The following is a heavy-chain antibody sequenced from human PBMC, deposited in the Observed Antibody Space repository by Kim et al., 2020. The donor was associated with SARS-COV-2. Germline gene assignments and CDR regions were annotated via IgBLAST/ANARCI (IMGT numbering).Heavy chain of an antibody. CDR1: GFTFSSYA. Sequence: GGSLRLSCAASGFTFSSYAMHWVRQAPGKGLEWVAVIWYDGSNKYYADSVKGRFTISRDNSKNTLYLQMNSLRAEDTAVYYCAKDQTGYYYDSSGYFDYWGQGTLVTVSS. CDR2: IWYDGSNK. J-gene: IGHJ4*02. D-gene: IGHD3-22*01. CDR3: AKDQTGYYYDSSGYFDY. V-gene: IGHV3-33*06.